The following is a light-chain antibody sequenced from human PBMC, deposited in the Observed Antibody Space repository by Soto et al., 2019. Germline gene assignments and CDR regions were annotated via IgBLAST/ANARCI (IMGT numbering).Light chain of an antibody. CDR2: GAS. J-gene: IGKJ4*01. Sequence: IVMTQSPATLSVSPGERVTFSCRASQGINRKLAWYQHKAGQAPRLLISGASTGATGIPARFSGSGSGTEFTLTINSLQSEDSAVYYCQQYHTWPVTFGGVTNVDI. V-gene: IGKV3-15*01. CDR3: QQYHTWPVT. CDR1: QGINRK.